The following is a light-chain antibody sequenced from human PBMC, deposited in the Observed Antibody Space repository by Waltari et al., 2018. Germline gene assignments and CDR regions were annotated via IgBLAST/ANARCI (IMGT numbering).Light chain of an antibody. CDR2: TAS. CDR3: QESYSSPRGA. Sequence: EIQMTQSPSSLAASVGDRLTITCRASQSIGNYLNWYSQKAGKDPKLLIYTASSLQSGVSSRFTGSGSETDFTLTISGLQPDDFATYYCQESYSSPRGAFGQGTKLEIK. CDR1: QSIGNY. V-gene: IGKV1-39*01. J-gene: IGKJ2*01.